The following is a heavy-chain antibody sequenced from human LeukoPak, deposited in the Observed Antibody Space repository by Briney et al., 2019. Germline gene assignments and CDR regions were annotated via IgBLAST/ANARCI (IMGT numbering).Heavy chain of an antibody. CDR1: GFTFGDYA. Sequence: GGSLRLSSTASGFTFGDYAMSWVRQAPGKGLEWVAFIRSKAYGETTEYAASVKGRFTISRDESNSIAYLKTNSLKTEDTAVYYCTRVAGDWGPADFWGQGTLVTVSS. CDR3: TRVAGDWGPADF. D-gene: IGHD2-21*02. J-gene: IGHJ4*02. CDR2: IRSKAYGETT. V-gene: IGHV3-49*04.